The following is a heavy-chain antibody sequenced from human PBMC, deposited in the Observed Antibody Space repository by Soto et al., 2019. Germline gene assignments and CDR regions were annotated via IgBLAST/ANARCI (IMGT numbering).Heavy chain of an antibody. D-gene: IGHD6-13*01. J-gene: IGHJ6*02. CDR3: ASIAAAGPNYYYYGMDV. CDR1: GGTFSSYA. Sequence: QVQLVQSGAEVKKSGFSVKVSCKASGGTFSSYAISWVRQAPGQGLEWMGGIIPIFGTANYAQRFQGRVTITADESTGTAYMELSSLRSEDTAVYYCASIAAAGPNYYYYGMDVWGQRTTVTVSS. CDR2: IIPIFGTA. V-gene: IGHV1-69*01.